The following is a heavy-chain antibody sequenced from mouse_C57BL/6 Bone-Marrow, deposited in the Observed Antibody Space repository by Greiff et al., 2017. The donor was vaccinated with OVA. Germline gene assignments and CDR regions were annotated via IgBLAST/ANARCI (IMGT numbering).Heavy chain of an antibody. V-gene: IGHV5-4*01. CDR2: ISDGGSYT. Sequence: VESGGGLVKPGGSLKLSCAASGFTFSSYAMSWVRQTPEKRLEWVATISDGGSYTYYPDNVKGRFTISRDNAKNNLYLQMSHLKSEDTAMYYCARDLGWLPFDYWGQGTTLTVSS. CDR3: ARDLGWLPFDY. J-gene: IGHJ2*01. CDR1: GFTFSSYA. D-gene: IGHD2-2*01.